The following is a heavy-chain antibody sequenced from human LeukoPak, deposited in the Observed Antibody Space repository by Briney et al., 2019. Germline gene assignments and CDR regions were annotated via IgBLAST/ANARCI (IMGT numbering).Heavy chain of an antibody. D-gene: IGHD2-2*01. Sequence: GGSLRLSCAASGFTFSRFWMSRVRQAPGKGLEWVANINQAGSEKYYVDSVKGRFTISRDNAKNSLYLLMNSLRAEDTAVYYCASASPAADYWGQGTLVTVSS. J-gene: IGHJ4*02. CDR1: GFTFSRFW. V-gene: IGHV3-7*01. CDR2: INQAGSEK. CDR3: ASASPAADY.